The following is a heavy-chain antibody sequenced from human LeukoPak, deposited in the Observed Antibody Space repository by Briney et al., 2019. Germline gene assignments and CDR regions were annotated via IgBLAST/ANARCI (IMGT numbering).Heavy chain of an antibody. J-gene: IGHJ4*02. CDR2: INTNTGNP. D-gene: IGHD5-18*01. CDR1: GYTFTSYA. V-gene: IGHV7-4-1*02. CDR3: ARSNVDTAMLHFDY. Sequence: ASVKVSCKASGYTFTSYAMNWVRQAPGQGLEWMGWINTNTGNPTYAQGFTGRFVFSLDTSVSTAYLQISSLKAEDTAVYYCARSNVDTAMLHFDYWGQGTLVTVSS.